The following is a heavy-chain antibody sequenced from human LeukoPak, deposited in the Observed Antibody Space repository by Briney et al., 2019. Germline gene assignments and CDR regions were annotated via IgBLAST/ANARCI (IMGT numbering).Heavy chain of an antibody. D-gene: IGHD6-13*01. V-gene: IGHV3-53*01. CDR1: GFTVSSNY. CDR2: IYSGGST. CDR3: ARMWAAAGTGENYYYYYGMDV. Sequence: GGSLRLSCAASGFTVSSNYMSWVRQAPGKGLEWVSVIYSGGSTYYADSVKGRFTISRDNSKNTLYLQMNSLRAEDTAVYYFARMWAAAGTGENYYYYYGMDVWGQGTTVTVSS. J-gene: IGHJ6*02.